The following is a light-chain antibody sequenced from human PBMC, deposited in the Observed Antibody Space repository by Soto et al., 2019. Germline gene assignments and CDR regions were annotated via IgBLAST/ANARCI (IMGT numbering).Light chain of an antibody. Sequence: EIVMTQSPATLSVSPGERATLSCRASQSVYSTLAWYQQKPGQAPSLLLYHASTRATGIPARFSGSGSGTDFSLTISSLPSEYFAVYSCQQYNKWPLTCGGGTKLEIK. V-gene: IGKV3-15*01. CDR1: QSVYST. CDR3: QQYNKWPLT. CDR2: HAS. J-gene: IGKJ4*01.